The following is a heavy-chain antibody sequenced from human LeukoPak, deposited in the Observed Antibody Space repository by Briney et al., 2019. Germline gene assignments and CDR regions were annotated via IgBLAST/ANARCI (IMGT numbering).Heavy chain of an antibody. Sequence: GGSLRLSCVASGFAFSRSGMNCVRQAPGKGLEWLSCISPSSSSRHYADSMKGRLIISRDNAKNSLYLQMDSLTDEDTAVYYCARDIPGAFTVFCRGFDYWGQGTPVTVSS. V-gene: IGHV3-48*02. CDR1: GFAFSRSG. D-gene: IGHD3-10*01. CDR3: ARDIPGAFTVFCRGFDY. CDR2: ISPSSSSR. J-gene: IGHJ4*02.